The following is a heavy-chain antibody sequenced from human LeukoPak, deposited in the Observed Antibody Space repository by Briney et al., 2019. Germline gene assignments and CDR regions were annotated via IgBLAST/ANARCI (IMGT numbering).Heavy chain of an antibody. Sequence: SETLSLTCAVYGGSLSGYYWSWIRQPPGKGPEWIGEIHHSGNTNYNPSLKSRVTISVDTSKNQFSLKLNSVTAADTAVYYCARIGAHYYFYYMDVWGKGTTVTVSS. CDR1: GGSLSGYY. CDR3: ARIGAHYYFYYMDV. V-gene: IGHV4-34*01. J-gene: IGHJ6*03. CDR2: IHHSGNT. D-gene: IGHD3-22*01.